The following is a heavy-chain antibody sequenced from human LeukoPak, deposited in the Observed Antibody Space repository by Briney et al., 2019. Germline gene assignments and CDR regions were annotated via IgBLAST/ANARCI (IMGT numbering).Heavy chain of an antibody. CDR2: ISYDGSNK. CDR3: ARDMFMYSSSDTAMVGGFDY. D-gene: IGHD5-18*01. V-gene: IGHV3-30-3*01. Sequence: GGSLRLSCAASGFTFSSYAMHRVRQAPGKGLEWVAVISYDGSNKYYADSVKGRFTISRDNPKNTLYLQMNSLRAEDTAVYYCARDMFMYSSSDTAMVGGFDYWGQGTLVTVSS. J-gene: IGHJ4*02. CDR1: GFTFSSYA.